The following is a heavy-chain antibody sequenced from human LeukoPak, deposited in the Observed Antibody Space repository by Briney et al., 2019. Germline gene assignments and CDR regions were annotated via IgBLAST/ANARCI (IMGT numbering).Heavy chain of an antibody. CDR3: AKDPHYYGPGTQEFDP. CDR1: GFTFNRFG. CDR2: VRYDGSSK. J-gene: IGHJ5*02. Sequence: GGSLRLSCVASGFTFNRFGMHWVRQAPGKGLEWVAFVRYDGSSKQYGDPVKGRVTIFRDNSKNTLYLQMNSLRPEDTAMYYCAKDPHYYGPGTQEFDPWGQGTLVTVSS. V-gene: IGHV3-30*02. D-gene: IGHD3-10*01.